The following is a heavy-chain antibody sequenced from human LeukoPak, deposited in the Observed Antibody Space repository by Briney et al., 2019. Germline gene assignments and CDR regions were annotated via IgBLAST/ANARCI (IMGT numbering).Heavy chain of an antibody. CDR1: GFTFSSYA. V-gene: IGHV3-23*01. D-gene: IGHD4-17*01. CDR2: ISGSGGST. Sequence: GGSLRLSCAASGFTFSSYAMSWVRQAPGKGLEWVSAISGSGGSTYYADSVKGRFTISRDNSKSTLYLQMNSLRAEDTAVYYCAKENYGEFGPYYFDYWGQGTLVTVSS. J-gene: IGHJ4*02. CDR3: AKENYGEFGPYYFDY.